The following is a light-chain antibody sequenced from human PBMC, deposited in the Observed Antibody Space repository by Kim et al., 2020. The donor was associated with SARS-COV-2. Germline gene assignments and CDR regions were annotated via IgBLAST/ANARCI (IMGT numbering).Light chain of an antibody. CDR1: QNIASN. V-gene: IGKV3-15*01. CDR3: QLYNHWPLT. J-gene: IGKJ1*01. CDR2: GAS. Sequence: VSPGERATLPCRASQNIASNLAWYQQKPGQAPRLLIYGASTRATGVPARFGGSGSGTEFTLTISSLQSEDFAIYYCQLYNHWPLTFGQGTKVDIK.